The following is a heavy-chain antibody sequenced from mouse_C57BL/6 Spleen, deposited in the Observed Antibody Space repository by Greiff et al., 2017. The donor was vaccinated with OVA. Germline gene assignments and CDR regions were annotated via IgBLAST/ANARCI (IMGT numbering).Heavy chain of an antibody. CDR1: GYTFTSYW. V-gene: IGHV1-52*01. J-gene: IGHJ2*01. Sequence: QVQLQQSGAELVRPGSSVKLSCKASGYTFTSYWMHWVKQRPIQGLEWIGNIDPSDSETHYNQKFKDKATLTVDKSSSTAYMQLSSLTSEDSAVYYCARGIYYDYDGPDYWGQGTTLTVSS. CDR2: IDPSDSET. CDR3: ARGIYYDYDGPDY. D-gene: IGHD2-4*01.